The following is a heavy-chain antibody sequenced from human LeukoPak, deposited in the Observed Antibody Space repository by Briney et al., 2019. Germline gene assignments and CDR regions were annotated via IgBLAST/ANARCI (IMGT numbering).Heavy chain of an antibody. V-gene: IGHV3-30*18. Sequence: GGSLRLSCAASGFTFSSYGMHWVRQAPGKGPEWVAVISYDGSNKYYADSVKGRFTISRDNSKNTLYLQMNRLRAEDTAVYYCAKDWVRIGDYGSRENCFAPWGQGTLVTVSS. CDR2: ISYDGSNK. CDR1: GFTFSSYG. D-gene: IGHD3-22*01. CDR3: AKDWVRIGDYGSRENCFAP. J-gene: IGHJ5*02.